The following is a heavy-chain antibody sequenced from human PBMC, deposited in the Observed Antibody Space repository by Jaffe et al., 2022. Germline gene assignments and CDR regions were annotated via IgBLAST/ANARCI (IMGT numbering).Heavy chain of an antibody. CDR3: AREPDYGWFDP. Sequence: QVQLQESGPGLVKPSETLSLTCTVSGGSISSYYWSWIRQPPGKGLEWIGYIYYSGSTNYNPSLKSRVTISVDTSKNQFSLKLSSVTAADTAVYYCAREPDYGWFDPWGQGTLVTVSS. V-gene: IGHV4-59*01. D-gene: IGHD3-16*01. CDR1: GGSISSYY. J-gene: IGHJ5*02. CDR2: IYYSGST.